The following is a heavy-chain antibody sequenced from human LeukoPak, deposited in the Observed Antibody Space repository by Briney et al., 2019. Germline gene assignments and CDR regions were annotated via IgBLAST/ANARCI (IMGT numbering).Heavy chain of an antibody. J-gene: IGHJ6*03. CDR3: ARDSDSKFYYYMDV. CDR1: GFTFSSYE. CDR2: ISSSGSTI. D-gene: IGHD3-22*01. V-gene: IGHV3-48*03. Sequence: PGGSLRLSCAASGFTFSSYEMNWVRQAPGKGLEWVSYISSSGSTIYYADSVKGRFTISRDNAKNSLYLRMNSLRAEDTAVYYCARDSDSKFYYYMDVWGKGTTVTVSS.